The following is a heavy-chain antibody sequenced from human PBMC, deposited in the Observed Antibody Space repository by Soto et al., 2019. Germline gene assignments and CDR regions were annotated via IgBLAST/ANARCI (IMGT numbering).Heavy chain of an antibody. Sequence: EVHLLESGGDLVQPGGSLRLSCAASGFAFTNYALNWVRQAPGRGLEWVSTIDTGGTITYYADSVKGRFTVSRDNSKNTLYLQMHSLRPADTALYYCARDPSTGVADLWGPGTLVTVSS. CDR2: IDTGGTIT. J-gene: IGHJ5*02. V-gene: IGHV3-23*01. CDR1: GFAFTNYA. CDR3: ARDPSTGVADL. D-gene: IGHD2-8*02.